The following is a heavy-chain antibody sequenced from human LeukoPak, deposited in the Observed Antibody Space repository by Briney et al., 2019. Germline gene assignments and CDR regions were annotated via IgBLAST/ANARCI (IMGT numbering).Heavy chain of an antibody. CDR1: GFTVSSNY. D-gene: IGHD2-15*01. CDR3: ARGAPYCSGGSCYFPLLDY. J-gene: IGHJ4*02. CDR2: IYGGGST. V-gene: IGHV3-53*01. Sequence: PGGSLRLSCAASGFTVSSNYMSWVRQAPGKGLEWVSVIYGGGSTYYADSVKGRFTISRDNSKNTLYLQMNSLRAEDTAVYYCARGAPYCSGGSCYFPLLDYWGQGTLVTVSS.